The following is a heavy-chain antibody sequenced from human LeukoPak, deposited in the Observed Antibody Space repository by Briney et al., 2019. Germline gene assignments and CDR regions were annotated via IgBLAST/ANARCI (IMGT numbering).Heavy chain of an antibody. CDR3: ARDNSVRDEAWWFNP. Sequence: HPGGSLRLSCAASGFTFSSYAMHWVRQAPGKGLEWVAVISYDGSNKYYADSVKGRFTISRDNSKNTLYLQMNSLRSEDTAVYYCARDNSVRDEAWWFNPWGQGTLVTVSS. V-gene: IGHV3-30*04. CDR2: ISYDGSNK. CDR1: GFTFSSYA. D-gene: IGHD5-24*01. J-gene: IGHJ5*02.